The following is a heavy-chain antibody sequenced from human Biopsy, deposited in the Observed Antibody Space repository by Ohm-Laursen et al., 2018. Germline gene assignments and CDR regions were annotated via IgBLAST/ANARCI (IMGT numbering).Heavy chain of an antibody. Sequence: SETLSLTCSVSGGSIISYYWTWIRQPPGKGLEWIGHVYNGGITNYNPSLKSRVTISKDTSKNQFSLQVNSVTAADTAVYYCARTPRDSFWSGSYKRGLWFDPWGQETLVIVSS. CDR2: VYNGGIT. D-gene: IGHD3-3*01. CDR3: ARTPRDSFWSGSYKRGLWFDP. CDR1: GGSIISYY. J-gene: IGHJ5*02. V-gene: IGHV4-59*01.